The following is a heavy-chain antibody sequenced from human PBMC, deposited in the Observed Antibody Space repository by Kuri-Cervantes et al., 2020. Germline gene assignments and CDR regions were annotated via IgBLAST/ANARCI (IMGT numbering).Heavy chain of an antibody. D-gene: IGHD3-3*01. CDR3: ARDWSMEV. V-gene: IGHV3-30-3*01. J-gene: IGHJ6*03. Sequence: GGSLRLSCAASGFTFSSYAMHWVRQAPGKGLEWVAVISYDGSNKYYADSVKGRFTISRDNAKKSLYLQMNSLRAEDTALYYCARDWSMEVWGKGTTVTVSS. CDR1: GFTFSSYA. CDR2: ISYDGSNK.